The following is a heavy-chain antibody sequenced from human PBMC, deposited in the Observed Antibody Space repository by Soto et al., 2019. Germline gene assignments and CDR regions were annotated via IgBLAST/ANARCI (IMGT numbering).Heavy chain of an antibody. J-gene: IGHJ6*02. CDR3: ARARGIVVVVAAHYGMDV. V-gene: IGHV3-48*02. D-gene: IGHD2-15*01. Sequence: LILSCEGSGFTFSRYSMNWFRQAPVKGLECVSYISSSSSTIYYADSVKGRFTISRDNAKNSLYLQMNSLRDEDTAVYYCARARGIVVVVAAHYGMDVWGQGTTVTAP. CDR1: GFTFSRYS. CDR2: ISSSSSTI.